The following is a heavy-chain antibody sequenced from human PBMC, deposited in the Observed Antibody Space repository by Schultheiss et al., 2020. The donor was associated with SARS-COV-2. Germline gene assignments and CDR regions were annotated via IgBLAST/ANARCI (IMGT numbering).Heavy chain of an antibody. D-gene: IGHD3-22*01. J-gene: IGHJ6*02. CDR2: INHSGST. CDR1: GGSFSGYY. CDR3: ARDQGSGSGYTYGMDV. V-gene: IGHV4-34*01. Sequence: SETLSLTCAVYGGSFSGYYWSWIRQPPGKGLEWIGEINHSGSTNYNPSLKSRVTISVDTSKNQFSLNLNSVTAADTAVYYCARDQGSGSGYTYGMDVWGQGTTVTVSS.